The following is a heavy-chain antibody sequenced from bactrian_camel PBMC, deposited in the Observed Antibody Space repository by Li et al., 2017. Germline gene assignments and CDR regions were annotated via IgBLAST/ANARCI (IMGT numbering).Heavy chain of an antibody. V-gene: IGHV3S53*01. J-gene: IGHJ4*01. D-gene: IGHD2*01. CDR1: GYSFTTYS. CDR2: IYNSGST. Sequence: QVQLVESGGGSVQSGGSLRLSCVGSGYSFTTYSMGWFRQRPGQGREAVATIYNSGSTRYADSVKGRFTISQDDAKNTLYLQLNDLKTEDTAMYFCASLYNRYYGQGTQVTVS.